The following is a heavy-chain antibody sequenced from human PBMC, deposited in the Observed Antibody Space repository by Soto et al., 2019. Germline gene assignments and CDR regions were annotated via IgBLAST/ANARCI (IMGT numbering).Heavy chain of an antibody. J-gene: IGHJ4*02. CDR2: IIPILGIA. D-gene: IGHD3-22*01. CDR1: GGTFSSYT. Sequence: QVQLVHSGAEVKKPGSSVKVSCKASGGTFSSYTISWVRHAPGQGLEWMGRIIPILGIANYAQKFQGRVTITADKSTSTAYMELSSLRSEDTAVYYCASIGDSSGYPGSDWVQGALVTVSS. V-gene: IGHV1-69*02. CDR3: ASIGDSSGYPGSD.